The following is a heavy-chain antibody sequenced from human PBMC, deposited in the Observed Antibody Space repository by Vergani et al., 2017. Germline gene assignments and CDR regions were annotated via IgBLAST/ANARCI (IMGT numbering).Heavy chain of an antibody. Sequence: QVQLRQWGAGLVKPSETLSLTFGIYGDSLRGHYWSWIRQPPGKGLEWIGYIYYSGSTNYNPSLKSRVTISVDTSKNQFSLKLGSVTAADTAVYYCARGIYGDYVSYYGMDVWGQGTTVTVSS. V-gene: IGHV4-59*11. D-gene: IGHD4-17*01. CDR1: GDSLRGHY. CDR2: IYYSGST. CDR3: ARGIYGDYVSYYGMDV. J-gene: IGHJ6*02.